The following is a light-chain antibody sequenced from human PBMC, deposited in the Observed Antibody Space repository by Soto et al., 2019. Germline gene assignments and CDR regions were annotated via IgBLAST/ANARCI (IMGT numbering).Light chain of an antibody. CDR3: QQYNDYSWT. Sequence: DIQMTQSPSTLSACVGDGVSINCRASQSISAWLAWYQQKPGKAPRLLIYKASTLEIGVPSRFSGSGSGTEFTLTISSLQPDDVATYYCQQYNDYSWTFGQGTKVDIK. V-gene: IGKV1-5*03. CDR2: KAS. CDR1: QSISAW. J-gene: IGKJ1*01.